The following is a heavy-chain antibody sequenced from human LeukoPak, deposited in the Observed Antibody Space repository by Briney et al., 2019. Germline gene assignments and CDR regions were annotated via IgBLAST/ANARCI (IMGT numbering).Heavy chain of an antibody. V-gene: IGHV3-30-3*01. D-gene: IGHD2-8*02. CDR2: ISYDGSNK. Sequence: PGGSLRLSCAASGFTFSSYAMHWVRQAPGKGLEWVAVISYDGSNKYYADSVKGRFTISRDNSKATLYLQMNSLRPEDTAVYYCARVLVGHDDYWGQGTLVTVSS. J-gene: IGHJ4*02. CDR3: ARVLVGHDDY. CDR1: GFTFSSYA.